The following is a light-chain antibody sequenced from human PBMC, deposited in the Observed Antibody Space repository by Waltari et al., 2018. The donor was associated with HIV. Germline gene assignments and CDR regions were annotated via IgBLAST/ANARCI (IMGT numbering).Light chain of an antibody. CDR2: RNN. V-gene: IGLV1-47*01. J-gene: IGLJ3*02. CDR1: RSNIGSTY. CDR3: AAWDDNLSGWV. Sequence: QSVLTQPPSASGTPGQSVTTSCSGSRSNIGSTYVSWYQQLPGTAPKLLTYRNNQPPSGVPDRFSGFKSGTSASLAISGLRSEDEADYYCAAWDDNLSGWVFGGGSKLTIL.